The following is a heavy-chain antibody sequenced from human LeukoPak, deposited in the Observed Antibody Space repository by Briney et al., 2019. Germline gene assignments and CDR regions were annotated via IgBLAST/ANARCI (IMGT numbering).Heavy chain of an antibody. J-gene: IGHJ6*03. V-gene: IGHV1-2*02. CDR1: GYTFTGYY. CDR2: INPKSGGT. D-gene: IGHD1-20*01. CDR3: ATDAGITGTPDYYYMDV. Sequence: ASVKVSCKASGYTFTGYYIHWVRQAPGQRLEWMGWINPKSGGTIYAQKFQGRVTMTEDTSTDTAYMELSSLRSEDTAVYYCATDAGITGTPDYYYMDVWGKGTTVTVSS.